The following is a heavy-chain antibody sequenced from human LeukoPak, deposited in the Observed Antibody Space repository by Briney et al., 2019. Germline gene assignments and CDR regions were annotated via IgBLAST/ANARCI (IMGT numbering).Heavy chain of an antibody. CDR1: DDSISSTDYY. V-gene: IGHV4-39*01. D-gene: IGHD2-2*01. Sequence: SETLSLTCTVSDDSISSTDYYWGWLRQPPGKGLEWFVSIYYTGSTFSNPSLKSRITISADTSKNQLSLKLSSVTAADTAVYYCARHPGSHCSTATCDTGGVFDYWGQGTLVTVSS. CDR2: IYYTGST. J-gene: IGHJ4*02. CDR3: ARHPGSHCSTATCDTGGVFDY.